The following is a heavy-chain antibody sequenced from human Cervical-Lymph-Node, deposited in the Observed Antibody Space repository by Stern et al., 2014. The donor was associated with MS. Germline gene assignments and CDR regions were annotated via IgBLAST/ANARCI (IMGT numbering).Heavy chain of an antibody. Sequence: EVQLEEPGGGLIQRGGSLRLSWAAHGLIVSDSYMTWVRQAPGKGLEWVSSLYSDGSSYYADSVKGRFTISRGNSKNTLYLQMNRLRDEDTAVYYCARDLRGFDYWGQGTLVTVSS. J-gene: IGHJ4*02. D-gene: IGHD5-12*01. CDR2: LYSDGSS. V-gene: IGHV3-53*01. CDR1: GLIVSDSY. CDR3: ARDLRGFDY.